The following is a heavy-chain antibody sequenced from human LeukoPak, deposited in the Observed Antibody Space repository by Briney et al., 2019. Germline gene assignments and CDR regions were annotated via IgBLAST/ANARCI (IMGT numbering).Heavy chain of an antibody. D-gene: IGHD4/OR15-4a*01. CDR2: IRSTGHYL. J-gene: IGHJ4*02. Sequence: KPGRTLSLSSAASGFTFSVYNMNGVRQAPGKGLECVAYIRSTGHYLYYAGSLKGRFPISRDNAKDSLFLQRNSLRPEDTAAYYCARERNRVVLTAPLQYWGQGTLVTVSS. V-gene: IGHV3-21*01. CDR1: GFTFSVYN. CDR3: ARERNRVVLTAPLQY.